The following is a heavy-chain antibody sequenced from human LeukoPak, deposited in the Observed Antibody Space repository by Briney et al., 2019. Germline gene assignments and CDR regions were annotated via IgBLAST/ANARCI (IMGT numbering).Heavy chain of an antibody. V-gene: IGHV4-34*01. J-gene: IGHJ3*02. CDR1: GGSFSGYY. CDR2: INHSGST. D-gene: IGHD6-13*01. CDR3: ARFRPGIAAADAFDI. Sequence: PSETLSLTCAVYGGSFSGYYWSWIRQPPGKGLEWIGEINHSGSTNYNPSLKSRVTISVDTSKNQFSLKLSSVTAADTAVYYCARFRPGIAAADAFDIWGQGTMVTVSS.